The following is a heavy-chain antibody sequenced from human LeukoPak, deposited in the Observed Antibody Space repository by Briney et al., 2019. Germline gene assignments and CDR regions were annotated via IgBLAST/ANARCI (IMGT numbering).Heavy chain of an antibody. D-gene: IGHD3-10*01. CDR1: GGSMIDHY. V-gene: IGHV4-59*11. J-gene: IGHJ3*02. Sequence: SETLSLTCTVSGGSMIDHYWSWVRQPPGKGLEWVGYMHHSGKANSNPSLKSRVTISVDTSKNQVSLRLSSVTAADTAVYYCARDTHEYGSGSYYDDTFDSWGQGTLVTVSS. CDR2: MHHSGKA. CDR3: ARDTHEYGSGSYYDDTFDS.